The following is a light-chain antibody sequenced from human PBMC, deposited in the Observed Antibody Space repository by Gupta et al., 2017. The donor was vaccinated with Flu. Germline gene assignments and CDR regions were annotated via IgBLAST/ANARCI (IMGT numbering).Light chain of an antibody. J-gene: IGLJ3*02. CDR2: NDK. CDR3: QVGDSTSDYV. Sequence: YVLTQPPSVSVAPGQTARITCGGYNIGSKSAHWYQQKPGQAPVLVVYNDKFRPSGIPGRFSGSNSGNTATLTISGVEAGDEADYYCQVGDSTSDYVFGGGTTLTVL. V-gene: IGLV3-21*02. CDR1: NIGSKS.